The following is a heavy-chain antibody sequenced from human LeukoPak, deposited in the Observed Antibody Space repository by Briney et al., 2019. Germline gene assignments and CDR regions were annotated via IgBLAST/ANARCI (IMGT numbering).Heavy chain of an antibody. D-gene: IGHD2-21*02. V-gene: IGHV1-2*02. CDR3: ARTPHIVVVTATHFDY. CDR1: GYTFTGYC. CDR2: INPNSGGT. Sequence: ASVKVSCKASGYTFTGYCMHWVRQAPGQGLEWMGWINPNSGGTNYAQKFQGRVTMTRDTSISTAYMELSRLRSDDTAVYYCARTPHIVVVTATHFDYWGQGTLVTVSS. J-gene: IGHJ4*02.